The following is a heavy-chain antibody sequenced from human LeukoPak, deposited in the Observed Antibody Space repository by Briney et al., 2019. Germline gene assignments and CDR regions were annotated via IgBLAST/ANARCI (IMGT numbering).Heavy chain of an antibody. CDR1: GFTFSSYS. V-gene: IGHV3-48*04. CDR2: ISSSSSTI. J-gene: IGHJ4*02. Sequence: GGSLRLSCAASGFTFSSYSMNWVRQAPGKGLEWVSYISSSSSTIYYADSVKGRFTISRDNAKNSLYLQMNSLRAEDTAVYYCAKHMYGSGSPLDHWGQGTLVTVSS. CDR3: AKHMYGSGSPLDH. D-gene: IGHD3-10*01.